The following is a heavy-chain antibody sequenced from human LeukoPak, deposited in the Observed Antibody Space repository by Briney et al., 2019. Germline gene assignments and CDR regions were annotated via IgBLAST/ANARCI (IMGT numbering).Heavy chain of an antibody. CDR3: ARDQTYYYDSSGYYYATPFFDY. V-gene: IGHV1-2*06. Sequence: GASVKVSCKASGYTFTGYYMHWVRQAPGQGLEWMGRINPNSGGTNYAQKFQGRVTMTRDTSISTAYMELSRLRSDDTAVYYCARDQTYYYDSSGYYYATPFFDYWGQGTLVTVSS. J-gene: IGHJ4*02. CDR2: INPNSGGT. CDR1: GYTFTGYY. D-gene: IGHD3-22*01.